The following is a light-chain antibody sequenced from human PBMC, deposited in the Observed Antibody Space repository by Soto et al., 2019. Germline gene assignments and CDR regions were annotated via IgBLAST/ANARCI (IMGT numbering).Light chain of an antibody. CDR1: QSVSSY. CDR3: QQRSNCPLT. V-gene: IGKV3-11*01. J-gene: IGKJ4*01. Sequence: EIVLTQSPATLSLSPGERATLSCRASQSVSSYLAWYQQKPGQAPRLLIYDASNRATGIPARFSGSGSRTEFTLTISSLEPEDFAVYYCQQRSNCPLTFGGGTKVEIK. CDR2: DAS.